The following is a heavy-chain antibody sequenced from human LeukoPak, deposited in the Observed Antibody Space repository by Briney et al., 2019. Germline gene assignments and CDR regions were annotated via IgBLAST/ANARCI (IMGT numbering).Heavy chain of an antibody. CDR2: IYSGGTT. D-gene: IGHD3-22*01. CDR1: GLTVSSNY. Sequence: PGGSLRLSCAASGLTVSSNYMSWVRQAPGKGLEWVSVIYSGGTTYYADSVKGRFTISRDNSKNTLYLQMNNLRAEDTALYYCARGGYYDSSGYRYYFDYWGQGTLVTVPP. J-gene: IGHJ4*02. CDR3: ARGGYYDSSGYRYYFDY. V-gene: IGHV3-53*01.